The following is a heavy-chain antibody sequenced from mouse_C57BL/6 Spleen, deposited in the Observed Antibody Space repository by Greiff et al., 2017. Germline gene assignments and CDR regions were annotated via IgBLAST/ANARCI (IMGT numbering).Heavy chain of an antibody. Sequence: QVQLKESGPELVKPGASVKISCKASGYAFSSSWMNWVKQRPGKGLEWIGRIYPGDGDTNYNGKFKGKATLTADKSSSTAYMQLSSLTSEDSAVYFCAREHITTVVADYWGQGTTLTVSS. V-gene: IGHV1-82*01. CDR2: IYPGDGDT. J-gene: IGHJ2*01. CDR3: AREHITTVVADY. CDR1: GYAFSSSW. D-gene: IGHD1-1*01.